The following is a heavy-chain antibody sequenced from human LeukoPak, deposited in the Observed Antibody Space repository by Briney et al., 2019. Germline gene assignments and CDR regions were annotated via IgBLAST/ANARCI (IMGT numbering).Heavy chain of an antibody. CDR2: ISAYNGNT. D-gene: IGHD4-17*01. CDR1: GXTFTXYG. V-gene: IGHV1-18*01. J-gene: IGHJ4*02. Sequence: CKASGXTFTXYGIXWVRQAPGXGLXWMGWISAYNGNTNYAQKLQGRVTMTTDTSTSTAYMELRSLRSDDTAVYYCARDRHYGDYSSYFDYWGQGTLVTVSS. CDR3: ARDRHYGDYSSYFDY.